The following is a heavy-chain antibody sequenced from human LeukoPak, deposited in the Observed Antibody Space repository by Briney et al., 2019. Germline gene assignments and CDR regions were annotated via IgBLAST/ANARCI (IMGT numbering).Heavy chain of an antibody. CDR3: AKGKGWELRYYFGY. CDR1: GFTFSSYA. J-gene: IGHJ4*02. CDR2: ISGSGGST. Sequence: GGSLRLSCAASGFTFSSYAMSWVRQAPGKGLEWVSAISGSGGSTYYADSVKGRFTISRDNSKKTLYLQMNSLRAEDTAVYYCAKGKGWELRYYFGYWGQGTLVTVSS. V-gene: IGHV3-23*01. D-gene: IGHD1-26*01.